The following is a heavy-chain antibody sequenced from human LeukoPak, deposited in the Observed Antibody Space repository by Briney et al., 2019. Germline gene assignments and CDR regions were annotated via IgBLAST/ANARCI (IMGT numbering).Heavy chain of an antibody. CDR1: GYTFTGYY. V-gene: IGHV1-2*02. J-gene: IGHJ4*02. CDR3: RRFGDRGADY. CDR2: INPNSGGT. D-gene: IGHD3-10*01. Sequence: ASVKVSCKASGYTFTGYYMHWVRQAPGQGLEWMGWINPNSGGTNYAQKFQGRVTMTRDTSTSTVYMELSSLRSEDTAVYYCRRFGDRGADYWGQGTLVTVSS.